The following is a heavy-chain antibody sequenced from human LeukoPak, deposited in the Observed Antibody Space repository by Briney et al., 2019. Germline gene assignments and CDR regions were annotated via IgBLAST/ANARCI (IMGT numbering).Heavy chain of an antibody. CDR3: ARGPPYYYDSSGVDY. J-gene: IGHJ4*02. CDR1: GGSISSYY. V-gene: IGHV4-34*01. D-gene: IGHD3-22*01. Sequence: SETLSLTCTVSGGSISSYYWSWIRQPPGKGLEWIGEINHSGSTNYNPSLKSRVTISVDTSKNQFSLKLSSVTAADTAVYYCARGPPYYYDSSGVDYWGQGTLVTVSS. CDR2: INHSGST.